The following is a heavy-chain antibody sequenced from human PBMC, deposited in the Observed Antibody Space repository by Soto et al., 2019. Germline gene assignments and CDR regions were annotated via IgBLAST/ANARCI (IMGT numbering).Heavy chain of an antibody. D-gene: IGHD4-17*01. V-gene: IGHV3-30-3*01. CDR3: ARDNSLAVTTPDY. J-gene: IGHJ4*02. CDR1: GFTFSSYA. CDR2: ISYDGSNK. Sequence: QVQLVESGGGVVQPGGSLRLSCAASGFTFSSYAMHWVRQAPGKGLEWVAVISYDGSNKYYADSVKGRFTISRDNSKNTLYLQMNSLRAEDTAVYYCARDNSLAVTTPDYWGQGTLVTVSS.